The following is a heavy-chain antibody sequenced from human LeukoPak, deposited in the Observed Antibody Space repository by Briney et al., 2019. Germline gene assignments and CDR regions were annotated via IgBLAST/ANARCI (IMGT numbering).Heavy chain of an antibody. CDR1: GFTFSDYY. CDR2: ISSSGSTI. D-gene: IGHD6-13*01. J-gene: IGHJ6*03. CDR3: ARDEQTYSSSWTVGYYYYMDV. V-gene: IGHV3-11*01. Sequence: GGSLRLSCAASGFTFSDYYMSWIRQDPGKGREWVSYISSSGSTIYYADSVKGRFTISRDNAKNSLYLQMNSLRAEDTAVYYCARDEQTYSSSWTVGYYYYMDVWGKGTTVTISS.